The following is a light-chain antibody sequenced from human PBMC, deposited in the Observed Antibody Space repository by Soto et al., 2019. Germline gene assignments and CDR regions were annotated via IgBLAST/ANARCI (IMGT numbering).Light chain of an antibody. CDR2: DAS. J-gene: IGKJ4*01. V-gene: IGKV3-11*01. Sequence: EIELTQSPATLSLSPGERATLSCRASQSVSNNLAWYQQKPGQAPRLLIYDASNRATDIPARFSGGGSGTDFTLTISSLEPEDCAVYYCQQRSNSPTFGGGTKVEIK. CDR3: QQRSNSPT. CDR1: QSVSNN.